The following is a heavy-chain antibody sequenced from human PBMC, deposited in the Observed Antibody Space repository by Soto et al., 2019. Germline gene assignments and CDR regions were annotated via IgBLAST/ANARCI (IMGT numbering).Heavy chain of an antibody. CDR3: ASARHLVGYCSSTSCYYYGMDV. D-gene: IGHD2-2*01. J-gene: IGHJ6*02. Sequence: QVQLVQSGAEVKKPGSSVKVSCKASGGTFSSYAISWVRQAPGQGLEWMGGIIPIFGTANYAQKFQGRVTITADESTSTAYMELSSLRSEDKAVYYYASARHLVGYCSSTSCYYYGMDVWGQGTTVTVSS. CDR1: GGTFSSYA. CDR2: IIPIFGTA. V-gene: IGHV1-69*01.